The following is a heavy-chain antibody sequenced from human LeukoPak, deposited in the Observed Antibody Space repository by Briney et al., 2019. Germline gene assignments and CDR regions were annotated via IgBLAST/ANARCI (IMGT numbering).Heavy chain of an antibody. D-gene: IGHD2-15*01. Sequence: GGSLRLSCAASEFTFSNYSMNWVRQAPGEGLEWVSSITSSNNYVYYADSVEGRFTISRDNAKNSLFLQMNSLRAEDTAVYYCARHRSGGSQDDAFDIWGQGTMVTVSS. V-gene: IGHV3-21*01. CDR3: ARHRSGGSQDDAFDI. J-gene: IGHJ3*02. CDR1: EFTFSNYS. CDR2: ITSSNNYV.